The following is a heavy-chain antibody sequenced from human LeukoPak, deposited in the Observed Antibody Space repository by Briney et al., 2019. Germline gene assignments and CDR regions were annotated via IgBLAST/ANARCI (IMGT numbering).Heavy chain of an antibody. D-gene: IGHD5-18*01. CDR3: AKDKHSYGQARGSYGMDA. CDR2: ISYDGSNK. V-gene: IGHV3-30*18. J-gene: IGHJ6*02. CDR1: GFTFSSYG. Sequence: GGSLRLSCAASGFTFSSYGMHWVRQAPGKGLEWVAVISYDGSNKYYADSVKGRFTISRDNSKNTLYLQMNSLRAEDTAVYYCAKDKHSYGQARGSYGMDAWGQGTTVTVSS.